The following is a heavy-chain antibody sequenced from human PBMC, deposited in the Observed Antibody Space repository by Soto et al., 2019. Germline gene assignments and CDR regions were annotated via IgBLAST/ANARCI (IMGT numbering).Heavy chain of an antibody. D-gene: IGHD1-1*01. J-gene: IGHJ3*02. Sequence: GGSLRLSCAASGFTFDDYAMHWVRQAPGKGLEWVSGISWNSGSIGYADSVKGRFTISRDNAKNSLYLQMNSLRAEDTALYYCAKDIGRTGKDAFDIWGQGTMVTVSS. CDR1: GFTFDDYA. CDR3: AKDIGRTGKDAFDI. V-gene: IGHV3-9*01. CDR2: ISWNSGSI.